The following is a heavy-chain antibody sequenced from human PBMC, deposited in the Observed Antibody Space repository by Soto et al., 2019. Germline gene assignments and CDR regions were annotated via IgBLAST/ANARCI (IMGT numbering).Heavy chain of an antibody. CDR1: GYTFTTSG. V-gene: IGHV1-18*01. D-gene: IGHD5-12*01. CDR3: ARGYSYGSRYYFDY. Sequence: ASVKVSCTASGYTFTTSGITWVRQAPGQGLEWMGWISTYNGNTNYAQRLQGRVTLTTDTFTSTAYMEMRSLRSDDTAVYYCARGYSYGSRYYFDYWGQGTLVTVSS. CDR2: ISTYNGNT. J-gene: IGHJ4*02.